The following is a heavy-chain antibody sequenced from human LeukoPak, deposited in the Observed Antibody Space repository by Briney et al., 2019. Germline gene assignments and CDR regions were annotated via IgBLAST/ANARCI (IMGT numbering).Heavy chain of an antibody. Sequence: SETLSLTCTVSGGSISSSSYYWGWIRQPPGKGLEWIGSIYYSGSTYYNPSLKSRVTISVDTSKNQFSLKLSSVTAADTAVYYCARVTTVAVAFDIWGQGTVVTVSS. D-gene: IGHD4-23*01. J-gene: IGHJ3*02. V-gene: IGHV4-39*07. CDR2: IYYSGST. CDR1: GGSISSSSYY. CDR3: ARVTTVAVAFDI.